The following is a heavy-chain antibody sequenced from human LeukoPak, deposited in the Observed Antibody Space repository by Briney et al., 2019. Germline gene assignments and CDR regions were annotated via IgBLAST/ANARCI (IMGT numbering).Heavy chain of an antibody. V-gene: IGHV3-53*01. CDR3: AKDQSPQRYDFWSGPDY. CDR1: GFSVSSNY. CDR2: IYSGGST. J-gene: IGHJ4*02. Sequence: GGSLRLSCAASGFSVSSNYMSWVRQAPDKGLEWVSVIYSGGSTFYADSVKGRFTISRDNSKNTLYLQMNSLRAEDTAVYYCAKDQSPQRYDFWSGPDYWGQGTLVTVSS. D-gene: IGHD3-3*01.